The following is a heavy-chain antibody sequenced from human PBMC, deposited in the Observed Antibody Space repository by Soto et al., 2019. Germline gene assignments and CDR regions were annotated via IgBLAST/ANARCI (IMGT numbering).Heavy chain of an antibody. Sequence: EVQLLESGGGLVRPGGSLGLSCPASGFTFSSYAISWVRRAPGKGLVWVSAVSGRGGSTYYAASVKGRFTISRDNSKNTLYLQMNSLRAEDTAVYYWAKGAWVTTYYYYYMDGWGKGTTVTVSS. CDR1: GFTFSSYA. V-gene: IGHV3-23*01. CDR2: VSGRGGST. J-gene: IGHJ6*03. CDR3: AKGAWVTTYYYYYMDG. D-gene: IGHD4-17*01.